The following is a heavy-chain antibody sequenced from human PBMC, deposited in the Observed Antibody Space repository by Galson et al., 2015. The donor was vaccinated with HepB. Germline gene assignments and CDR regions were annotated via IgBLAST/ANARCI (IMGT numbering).Heavy chain of an antibody. J-gene: IGHJ6*03. Sequence: SLRLSCAASGFTLSDYYMDWVRQAPEKGLEWVGRTRNKANSFTTEYAASVKGRFTISRDDSKNSLYLQMNSLKTEDTAVYYCTRGSGWNSHSQRAMDIWGKGTTVTVSS. CDR2: TRNKANSFTT. V-gene: IGHV3-72*01. CDR3: TRGSGWNSHSQRAMDI. D-gene: IGHD1-1*01. CDR1: GFTLSDYY.